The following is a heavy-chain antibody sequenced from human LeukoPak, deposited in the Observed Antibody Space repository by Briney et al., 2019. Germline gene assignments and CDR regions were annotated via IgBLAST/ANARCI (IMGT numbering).Heavy chain of an antibody. V-gene: IGHV1-18*01. D-gene: IGHD1-26*01. J-gene: IGHJ6*03. CDR1: GGTFSSYG. Sequence: ASVKVSCKASGGTFSSYGISWVRQAPGQGLEWMGWNSAYNGNTNYAQKLQGRVTMTTDTSTSTAYMELRSLRSDDTAVFYCARVYYVPFHYMDVWGKGTTVTVSS. CDR3: ARVYYVPFHYMDV. CDR2: NSAYNGNT.